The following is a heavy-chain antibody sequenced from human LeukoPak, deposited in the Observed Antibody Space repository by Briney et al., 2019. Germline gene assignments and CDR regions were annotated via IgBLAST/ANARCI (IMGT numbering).Heavy chain of an antibody. J-gene: IGHJ3*02. D-gene: IGHD4/OR15-4a*01. V-gene: IGHV3-30-3*01. CDR2: IPYDGSNK. Sequence: GGSLRLSCAASGFTFSSYAMHWARQAPGKGLEWVAVIPYDGSNKYYADSVKGRFTISRDSSKNALYLQMNSLRAEDTAVYYCARDGLGTDMVPKPSDAFDIWGQGTMVTVSS. CDR1: GFTFSSYA. CDR3: ARDGLGTDMVPKPSDAFDI.